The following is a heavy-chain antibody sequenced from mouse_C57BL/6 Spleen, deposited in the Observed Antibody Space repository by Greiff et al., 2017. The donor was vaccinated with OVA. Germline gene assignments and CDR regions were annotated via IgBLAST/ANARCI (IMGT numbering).Heavy chain of an antibody. V-gene: IGHV1-69*01. Sequence: QVHVKQPGAELVMPGASVKLSCKASGYTFTSYWMHWVKQRPGQGLEWIGEIDPSDSYTNYNQKFKGKSTLTVDKSSSTAYMQLSSLTSEDSAVYYCARGGNYYAMDYWGQGTSVTVSS. CDR3: ARGGNYYAMDY. J-gene: IGHJ4*01. CDR1: GYTFTSYW. CDR2: IDPSDSYT. D-gene: IGHD2-1*01.